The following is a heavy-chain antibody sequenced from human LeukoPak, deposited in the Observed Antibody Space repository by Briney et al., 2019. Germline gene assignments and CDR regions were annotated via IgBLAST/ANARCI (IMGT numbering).Heavy chain of an antibody. Sequence: ASVKVSCKASGYTFSNYLIHWVRQAPGQGLEWMGIINPSGGSTSYAQKLQGRVTMTRDTSTSTVYMELSSLRSEDTAVYYCARDLGLRGVTNWFDPWGQGTLVTVSS. CDR1: GYTFSNYL. CDR3: ARDLGLRGVTNWFDP. V-gene: IGHV1-46*01. D-gene: IGHD3-10*01. CDR2: INPSGGST. J-gene: IGHJ5*02.